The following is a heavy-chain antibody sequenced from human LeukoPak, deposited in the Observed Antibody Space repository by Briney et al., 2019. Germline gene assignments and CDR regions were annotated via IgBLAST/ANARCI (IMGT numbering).Heavy chain of an antibody. V-gene: IGHV4-34*01. CDR3: ARGTGVG. J-gene: IGHJ4*02. CDR1: GGSFSGYY. CDR2: INHSGST. Sequence: SETLSLTCAVYGGSFSGYYWNWIRQPPGKGLEWIGEINHSGSTNYNPSLKSRVTISVDTSKNQFSLKLSSVTAADTAVYYCARGTGVGWGQGTLVTVST. D-gene: IGHD1-14*01.